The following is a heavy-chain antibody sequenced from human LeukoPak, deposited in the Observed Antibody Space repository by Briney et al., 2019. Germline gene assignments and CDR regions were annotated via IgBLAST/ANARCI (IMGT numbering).Heavy chain of an antibody. Sequence: SETLSLTCTDSGGSISSYYWSWIRQPPGKGLEWIGYIYYSGSTNYNPSLKSRVTISVDTSKNQFSLKLSSVTAADTAVYYCASEYCSSATCRFDYWGQGTLVTVFS. CDR2: IYYSGST. J-gene: IGHJ4*02. D-gene: IGHD2-2*01. V-gene: IGHV4-59*01. CDR3: ASEYCSSATCRFDY. CDR1: GGSISSYY.